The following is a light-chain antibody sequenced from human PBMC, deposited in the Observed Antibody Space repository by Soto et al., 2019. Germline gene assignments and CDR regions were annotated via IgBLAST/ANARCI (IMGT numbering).Light chain of an antibody. CDR2: EVS. V-gene: IGLV2-14*01. J-gene: IGLJ1*01. CDR3: RSYTSSSTLEV. CDR1: SSDVGGYNY. Sequence: QSALTQPASVSGSPGQSITISCTGTSSDVGGYNYVSWYQQHPGKAPKLMIYEVSNRPSGVSNRFSGSKSGNTASLTIPGLQAEEGADYYCRSYTSSSTLEVFGTGTKVTVL.